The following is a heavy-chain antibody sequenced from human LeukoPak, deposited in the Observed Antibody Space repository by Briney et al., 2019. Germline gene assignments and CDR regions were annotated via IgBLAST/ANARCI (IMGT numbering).Heavy chain of an antibody. J-gene: IGHJ4*02. CDR1: GFTVSSNY. V-gene: IGHV3-66*01. Sequence: PAGSLRLSCAASGFTVSSNYMSWVRQAPGKGLEWVSIIDSGGRTYYADSVKGRFTISRDNSKSTLYLQVNSLRAEDTAVYYCARVYQGSLDYWGQGTLVTVSS. CDR2: IDSGGRT. CDR3: ARVYQGSLDY. D-gene: IGHD2-2*02.